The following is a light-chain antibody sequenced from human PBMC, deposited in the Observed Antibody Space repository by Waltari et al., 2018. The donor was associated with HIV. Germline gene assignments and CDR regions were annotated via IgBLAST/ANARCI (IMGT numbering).Light chain of an antibody. J-gene: IGLJ3*02. CDR2: RNN. Sequence: QSMLTPPPSASGTPGQRVTIPCSGSSSPLGRTYVYWYPQLPGTAPKLLNYRNNQRPSGVPDRFAGSQSGTSASLAISGLRSEDEADYYCAAWDDSLSGPNWVFAGGTKLTVL. CDR3: AAWDDSLSGPNWV. V-gene: IGLV1-47*01. CDR1: SSPLGRTY.